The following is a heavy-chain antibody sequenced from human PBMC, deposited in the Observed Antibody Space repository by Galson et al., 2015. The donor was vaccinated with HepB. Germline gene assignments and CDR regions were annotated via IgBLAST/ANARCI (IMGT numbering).Heavy chain of an antibody. J-gene: IGHJ4*02. V-gene: IGHV3-7*03. D-gene: IGHD1-20*01. CDR3: ARDKTGLPGNWSPFDY. CDR1: GFTFSHYR. CDR2: IKQDGSEK. Sequence: SLRLSCAASGFTFSHYRMGWVRQAPGRGPEWVANIKQDGSEKYYVDSVKGRFSISRDNARNSLFLQMDSLRAEDTALYYCARDKTGLPGNWSPFDYWGQGTLVTVSS.